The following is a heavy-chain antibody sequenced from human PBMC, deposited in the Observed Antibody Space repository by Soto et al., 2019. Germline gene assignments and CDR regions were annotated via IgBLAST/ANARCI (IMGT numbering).Heavy chain of an antibody. Sequence: ASVKVSCKAPGGTFSSYAISWVRQAPGQGLEWMGGIIPIFGTAKYAQKFQGRVTITADESTSTGYMELSSLRSEDTAVYYCARSQGGSSSLDIYYYYYYGMDVWGQRTTVTVSS. CDR3: ARSQGGSSSLDIYYYYYYGMDV. V-gene: IGHV1-69*13. CDR1: GGTFSSYA. CDR2: IIPIFGTA. J-gene: IGHJ6*02. D-gene: IGHD2-15*01.